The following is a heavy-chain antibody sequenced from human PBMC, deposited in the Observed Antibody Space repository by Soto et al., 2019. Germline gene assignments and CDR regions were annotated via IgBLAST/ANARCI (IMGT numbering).Heavy chain of an antibody. J-gene: IGHJ4*02. CDR3: ARSREMYYYDSSGYYAH. V-gene: IGHV4-4*09. CDR1: GASISSNF. D-gene: IGHD3-22*01. CDR2: IYFGGTT. Sequence: TSETLSLTCSVSGASISSNFWSWVRQPPGKGLEWIGYIYFGGTTQSNPSLKGRATISLDTSKNQFTLNLASVSAADTAVYYCARSREMYYYDSSGYYAHWGQGTLVT.